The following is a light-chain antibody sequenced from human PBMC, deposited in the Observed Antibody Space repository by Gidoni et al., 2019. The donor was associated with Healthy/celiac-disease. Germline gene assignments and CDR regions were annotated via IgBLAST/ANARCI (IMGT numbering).Light chain of an antibody. CDR2: AAS. V-gene: IGKV1-8*01. CDR1: QGISSY. Sequence: IRMTQSPSSLSASTGDRVTITCRASQGISSYLAWYQQKPGKAPKLLIYAASSLQSGVPSRFSGSGSGTDFTLTISSLQSEDFATYYCQQYYSYPSTFGQXTKVEIK. J-gene: IGKJ2*01. CDR3: QQYYSYPST.